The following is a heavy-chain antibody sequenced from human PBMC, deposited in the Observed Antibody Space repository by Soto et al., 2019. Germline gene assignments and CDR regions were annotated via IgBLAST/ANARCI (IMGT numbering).Heavy chain of an antibody. CDR1: GGSISSYY. CDR3: ARVNGIAARRGFYYFDY. V-gene: IGHV4-59*01. D-gene: IGHD6-6*01. J-gene: IGHJ4*02. CDR2: IYYSGST. Sequence: SETLSLTCTVSGGSISSYYWSWIRQPPGKGLEWIGYIYYSGSTNYNPSLKSRVTISVDTSKNQFSLKLSSVTAADTAVYYCARVNGIAARRGFYYFDYWGQGTLVTVSS.